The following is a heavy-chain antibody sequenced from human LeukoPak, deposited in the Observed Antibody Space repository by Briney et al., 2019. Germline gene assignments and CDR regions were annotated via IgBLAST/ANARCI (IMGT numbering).Heavy chain of an antibody. V-gene: IGHV1-18*01. J-gene: IGHJ4*02. CDR2: ISANNGNT. CDR3: ARDLYCSGGSCHSPAGRTYDY. Sequence: ASVKVSCKASGYNFGIFGISWVRQAPGQGLEWMGWISANNGNTKYAQSLQGRVTMTRDTSISTAYMELNSLRSEDTAVYYCARDLYCSGGSCHSPAGRTYDYWGQGTLVTVSS. D-gene: IGHD2-15*01. CDR1: GYNFGIFG.